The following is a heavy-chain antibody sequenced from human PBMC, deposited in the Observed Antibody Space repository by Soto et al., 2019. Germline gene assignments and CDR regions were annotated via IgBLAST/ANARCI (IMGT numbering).Heavy chain of an antibody. CDR3: ATDRLPKYSSSWYRAFDI. V-gene: IGHV1-24*01. D-gene: IGHD6-13*01. CDR2: FDPEDGET. CDR1: GYTLTELS. J-gene: IGHJ3*02. Sequence: ASVKVSCKVSGYTLTELSMHWVRQAPGKGLEWMGGFDPEDGETIYAQKFQGRVTMTEDTSTDTAYMELSSLRSEDTAVYCCATDRLPKYSSSWYRAFDIWGQGTMVTVSS.